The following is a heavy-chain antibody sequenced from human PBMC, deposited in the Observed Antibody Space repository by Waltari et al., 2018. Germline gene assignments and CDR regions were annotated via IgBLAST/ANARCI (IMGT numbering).Heavy chain of an antibody. CDR2: IYYSGST. D-gene: IGHD2-8*01. CDR1: GVSISSSSYY. Sequence: QLQLQESGPGLVKPSETLSLTCTVAGVSISSSSYYWGWFRRPPGTGLEWIGSIYYSGSTYYNPSLKSRVTISVDTSKNQFSLKLSSVTAADTAVYYCARQVRSIVLMVYASNWFDPWGQGTLVTVSS. V-gene: IGHV4-39*01. J-gene: IGHJ5*02. CDR3: ARQVRSIVLMVYASNWFDP.